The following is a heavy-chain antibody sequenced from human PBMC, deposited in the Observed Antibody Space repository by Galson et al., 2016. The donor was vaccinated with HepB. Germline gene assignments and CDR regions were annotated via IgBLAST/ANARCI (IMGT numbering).Heavy chain of an antibody. D-gene: IGHD2-2*01. CDR1: GFAFSTYA. J-gene: IGHJ4*02. V-gene: IGHV3-23*01. CDR2: ISPSGVDT. CDR3: AKDMALPADGAEFDY. Sequence: SLRLSCAASGFAFSTYAMCWVRQAPGKGLDLVSCISPSGVDTSYSDSVKGRFTISRDNSKSTLYLQMNSLRDEDSALYYCAKDMALPADGAEFDYWGQGTRVTVSS.